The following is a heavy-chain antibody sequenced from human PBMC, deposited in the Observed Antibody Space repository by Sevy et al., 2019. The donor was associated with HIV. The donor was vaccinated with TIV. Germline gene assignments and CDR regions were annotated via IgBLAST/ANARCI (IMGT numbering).Heavy chain of an antibody. CDR3: ARAEPMVQGSVNWFDP. Sequence: SETLSLTCAVSGGSISSGGYSWSWIRQPPGKGLVWIGYIYHSGSTYYNPSLKSRVTISVDRSKNQFSLKLSSVTAADTAVYYWARAEPMVQGSVNWFDPWGQGTLVTVSS. CDR2: IYHSGST. D-gene: IGHD3-10*01. CDR1: GGSISSGGYS. J-gene: IGHJ5*02. V-gene: IGHV4-30-2*01.